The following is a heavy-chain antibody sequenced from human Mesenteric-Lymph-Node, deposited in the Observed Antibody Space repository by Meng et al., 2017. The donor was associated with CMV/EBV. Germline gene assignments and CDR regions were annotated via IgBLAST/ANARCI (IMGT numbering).Heavy chain of an antibody. V-gene: IGHV3-20*04. J-gene: IGHJ4*02. CDR1: GFTFDDYG. CDR2: INWNGGST. Sequence: GGSLRLSCAASGFTFDDYGMSWVRQAPGKGLEWVSGINWNGGSTGYADSVKGRFTISGDNAKNSLYLQMNSLRAEDTALYYCARAAGTSPIWEFDYWGQGTLVTVSS. D-gene: IGHD6-13*01. CDR3: ARAAGTSPIWEFDY.